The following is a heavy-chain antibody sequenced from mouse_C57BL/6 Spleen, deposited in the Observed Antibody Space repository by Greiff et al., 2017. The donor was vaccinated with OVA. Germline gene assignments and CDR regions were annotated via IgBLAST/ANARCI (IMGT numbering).Heavy chain of an antibody. Sequence: DVKLVESGGDLVKPGGSLKLSCAASGFTFSSYGMSWVRQTPDKRLEWVATISSGGSYTYYPDSVKGRFTISRDNAKNTLYLQMSSLKSEDTAMYYCASDYYGSIPFAYWGQGTLVTVSA. CDR1: GFTFSSYG. V-gene: IGHV5-6*02. CDR2: ISSGGSYT. J-gene: IGHJ3*01. CDR3: ASDYYGSIPFAY. D-gene: IGHD1-1*01.